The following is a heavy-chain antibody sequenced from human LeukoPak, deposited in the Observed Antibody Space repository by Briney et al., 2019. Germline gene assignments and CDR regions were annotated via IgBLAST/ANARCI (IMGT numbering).Heavy chain of an antibody. CDR3: ARGLGGELLRWRGPYYFDY. D-gene: IGHD1-26*01. Sequence: GGSLRLSCAASGFTFSSYSMNWVRQAPGKGLEWVSSISSSSSYIDYADSVKGRFTISRDNAKNSLYLQMNSLRAEDTAVYYCARGLGGELLRWRGPYYFDYWGQGTLVTVSS. CDR1: GFTFSSYS. J-gene: IGHJ4*02. CDR2: ISSSSSYI. V-gene: IGHV3-21*01.